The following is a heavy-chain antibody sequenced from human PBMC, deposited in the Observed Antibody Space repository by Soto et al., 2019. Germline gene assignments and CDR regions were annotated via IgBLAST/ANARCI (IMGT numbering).Heavy chain of an antibody. CDR1: GFTFSSYG. CDR3: ARVHYLRQWGSLDI. Sequence: QVQLEESGGGVVQPGKSLRLSCAASGFTFSSYGMHWVRQAPGKGLEWVALISYDGNTKYYAASVKGRFTISRDNSRKTLFLQMASLRAEDTVVYFCARVHYLRQWGSLDIWGQGTMVTVSS. CDR2: ISYDGNTK. J-gene: IGHJ3*02. D-gene: IGHD6-19*01. V-gene: IGHV3-30*03.